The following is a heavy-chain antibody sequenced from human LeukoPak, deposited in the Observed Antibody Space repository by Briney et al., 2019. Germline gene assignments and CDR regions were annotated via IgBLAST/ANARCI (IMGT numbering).Heavy chain of an antibody. CDR1: GFTLSDHY. D-gene: IGHD6-13*01. V-gene: IGHV3-72*01. J-gene: IGHJ4*02. CDR3: ACTSAAGNNHDY. CDR2: TRNKANSYTT. Sequence: PGGSLRLSCAASGFTLSDHYMDWVRQAPGKGLGWVGRTRNKANSYTTEYAASVKGRFTFSRDDSKNSLYLQMSSLKTEDTAVYYCACTSAAGNNHDYWGQGTLVTVSS.